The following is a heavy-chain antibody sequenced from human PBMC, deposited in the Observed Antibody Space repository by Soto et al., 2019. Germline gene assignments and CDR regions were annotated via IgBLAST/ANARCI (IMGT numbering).Heavy chain of an antibody. CDR2: IIPIFGTA. V-gene: IGHV1-69*13. CDR1: GGTFSSYA. CDR3: ASSGDSSGYYYGSSPFDY. Sequence: GASVKVSCKASGGTFSSYAISWVRQAPGQGLEWMGGIIPIFGTANYAQKFQGRVTITADESTSTAYMELSSLRSEDTAVYYCASSGDSSGYYYGSSPFDYWGQGTLVTVSS. D-gene: IGHD3-22*01. J-gene: IGHJ4*02.